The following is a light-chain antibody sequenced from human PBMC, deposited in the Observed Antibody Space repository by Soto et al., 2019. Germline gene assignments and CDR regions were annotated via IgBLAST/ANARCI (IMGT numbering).Light chain of an antibody. V-gene: IGKV3-15*01. CDR2: GTS. CDR1: QSISSN. J-gene: IGKJ5*01. Sequence: EILMTQSPASLSVSPGERVILSCRATQSISSNLAWYQQKPGQAPRLLIYGTSTRATGIPARFSGSGSGIEFTLTITSLQSEDFALYFCQQYNNWPLTFGQGTRLEIK. CDR3: QQYNNWPLT.